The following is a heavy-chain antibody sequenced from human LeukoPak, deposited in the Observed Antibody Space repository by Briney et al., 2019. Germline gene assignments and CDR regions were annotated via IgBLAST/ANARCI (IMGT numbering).Heavy chain of an antibody. Sequence: SETLSLTCTVSGGSISSYYWSWIRQPPGKGLEWIGYIYYSGSTNYNPSLKSRVTISVDTSKNQISLKLSSVTAADTAVYYCARSSGWYIDYWGQGTLVTVSS. CDR3: ARSSGWYIDY. CDR1: GGSISSYY. CDR2: IYYSGST. V-gene: IGHV4-59*01. J-gene: IGHJ4*02. D-gene: IGHD6-19*01.